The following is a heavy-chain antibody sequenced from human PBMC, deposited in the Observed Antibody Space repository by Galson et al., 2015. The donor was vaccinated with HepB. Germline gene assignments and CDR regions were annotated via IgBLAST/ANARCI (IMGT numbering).Heavy chain of an antibody. CDR2: VDPEDGET. CDR3: ATDLSLLRDAFDI. J-gene: IGHJ3*02. D-gene: IGHD4-17*01. V-gene: IGHV1-69-2*01. Sequence: VKVSCKVSGYTFTDYYMHWVQQAPGKGLEWMGLVDPEDGETIYAEKFQGRVTITADTSTDTAYMELSSLRSEDTAVYYCATDLSLLRDAFDIWGQGTMVTVSS. CDR1: GYTFTDYY.